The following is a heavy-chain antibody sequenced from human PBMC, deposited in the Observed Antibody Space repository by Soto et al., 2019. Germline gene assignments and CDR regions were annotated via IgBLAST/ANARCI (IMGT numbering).Heavy chain of an antibody. CDR2: IKQDGSEK. CDR1: GFTFSNYW. CDR3: ARERRGYSYVYYYYYYMDV. Sequence: EVQLVESGGGLVQPGGSLRLSCAASGFTFSNYWMSWVRQAPGKGLEWVANIKQDGSEKYYVDSVKGRFTIYRDNAKNSLYLQMNSLRAEDSAVYFCARERRGYSYVYYYYYYMDVWGKGTTVTVSS. J-gene: IGHJ6*03. V-gene: IGHV3-7*01. D-gene: IGHD5-18*01.